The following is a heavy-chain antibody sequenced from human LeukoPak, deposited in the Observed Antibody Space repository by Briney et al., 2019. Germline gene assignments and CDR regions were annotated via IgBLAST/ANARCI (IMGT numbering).Heavy chain of an antibody. Sequence: SVKVSCKASGGTFSSYAISWVRQAPGQGLEWMGGIIPIFGTANYAQKFQGRVTITADESTSTAYMELSSLRSEDTAVYYCARIMDYYDSSGTGYAFDIWAKGQWSPSLQ. J-gene: IGHJ3*02. V-gene: IGHV1-69*13. CDR3: ARIMDYYDSSGTGYAFDI. D-gene: IGHD3-22*01. CDR2: IIPIFGTA. CDR1: GGTFSSYA.